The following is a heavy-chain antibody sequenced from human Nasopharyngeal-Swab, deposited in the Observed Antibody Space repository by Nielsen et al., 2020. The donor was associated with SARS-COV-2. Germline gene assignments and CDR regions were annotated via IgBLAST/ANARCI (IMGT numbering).Heavy chain of an antibody. D-gene: IGHD6-6*01. CDR1: GGSFSGYY. CDR3: ARGGSIAARLFWGDYYMDV. CDR2: INHSGST. J-gene: IGHJ6*03. V-gene: IGHV4-34*01. Sequence: SETLSLTCAVYGGSFSGYYWSWIRQPPGKGLEWIGEINHSGSTNYNPSLKSRVTISVDTSKNQFSLKLSSVTAADTAVYYCARGGSIAARLFWGDYYMDVWGKGTMVTVSS.